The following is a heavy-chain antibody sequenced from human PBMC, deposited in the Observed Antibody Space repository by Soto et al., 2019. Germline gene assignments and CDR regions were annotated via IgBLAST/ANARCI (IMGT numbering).Heavy chain of an antibody. V-gene: IGHV4-31*03. CDR2: IYYSGST. D-gene: IGHD5-18*01. J-gene: IGHJ4*02. CDR3: ARTLYSYGPRFDY. CDR1: GGSISSGDYY. Sequence: PSETLSLTCTVSGGSISSGDYYWSWIRQHPGKGLEWIGYIYYSGSTYYNPSLKSRVTISVDTSKNQFSLKLSSVTAADTAVYYCARTLYSYGPRFDYWGQGTLVTVSS.